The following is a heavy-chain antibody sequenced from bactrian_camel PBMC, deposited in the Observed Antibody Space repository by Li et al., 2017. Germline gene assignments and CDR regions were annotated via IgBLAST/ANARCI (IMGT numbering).Heavy chain of an antibody. CDR1: GFTFGSSD. V-gene: IGHV3S40*01. CDR2: INGGGGTT. J-gene: IGHJ4*01. CDR3: VAAGSPRNSLAQNY. Sequence: VQLVESGGGMVQPGGSLRLSCAPSGFTFGSSDMSWVRQVPGKGLEWVSFINGGGGTTDYADSVKGRFTISRDNTQNTLYLQLNNLKGEDTAVYYCVAAGSPRNSLAQNYWGQGTQVTVS. D-gene: IGHD1*01.